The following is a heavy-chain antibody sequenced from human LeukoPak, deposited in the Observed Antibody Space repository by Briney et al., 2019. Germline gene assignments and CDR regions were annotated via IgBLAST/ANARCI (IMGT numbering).Heavy chain of an antibody. V-gene: IGHV4-59*01. J-gene: IGHJ4*02. Sequence: SETLSLTCTVSGGSISSYYWSWIRQTPGKGLEWIGYIFYSGSTKYNPSLKSRVTISVDTSKNQFSLKLSSVTVADTAVYYCARELSGSSSFDYWGQGTLVTVSS. CDR2: IFYSGST. D-gene: IGHD6-6*01. CDR3: ARELSGSSSFDY. CDR1: GGSISSYY.